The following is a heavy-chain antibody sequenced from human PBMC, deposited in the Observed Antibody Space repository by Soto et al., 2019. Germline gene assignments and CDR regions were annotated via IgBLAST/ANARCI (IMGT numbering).Heavy chain of an antibody. J-gene: IGHJ4*02. CDR1: GFTFSGFG. D-gene: IGHD5-12*01. Sequence: VQLVESGGGVVQPGRSLRLSCAPSGFTFSGFGMFWVRQAPGKGLEWVSFISYDGTKTYYADSVKGRFTISRDKPKSTLFLQMDSLRVDDTAVYYCAREGRWLQPPDYWGQGTLVTVSS. CDR2: ISYDGTKT. V-gene: IGHV3-30*03. CDR3: AREGRWLQPPDY.